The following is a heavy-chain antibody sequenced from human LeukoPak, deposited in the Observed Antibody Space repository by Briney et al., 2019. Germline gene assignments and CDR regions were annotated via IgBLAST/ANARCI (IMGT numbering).Heavy chain of an antibody. CDR1: GDSISSTSYY. J-gene: IGHJ4*02. D-gene: IGHD3-10*01. CDR2: VFYTGTT. V-gene: IGHV4-39*01. Sequence: SETLSLTCSVSGDSISSTSYYWDWTRQPPRKGLEWIGTVFYTGTTYYSPSLKSRVTISVDTSKNQFSLKLSSVTAADTAVYYCARQVLLAFDYWGQGALVTVSS. CDR3: ARQVLLAFDY.